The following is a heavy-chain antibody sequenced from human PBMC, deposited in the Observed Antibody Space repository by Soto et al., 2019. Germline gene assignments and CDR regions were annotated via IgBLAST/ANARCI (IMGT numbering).Heavy chain of an antibody. J-gene: IGHJ6*02. V-gene: IGHV3-7*01. CDR1: GFTFSSYW. D-gene: IGHD6-6*01. CDR2: IKQDGSEK. Sequence: PGGSMRLSCAASGFTFSSYWMSWVRQAPGKGLEWVANIKQDGSEKYYVDSVKGRFTISRDNAKNSLYLQMNSLRAEDTAVYYCARSEQLVVYDYYYYGMDVWGQGTTVTVSS. CDR3: ARSEQLVVYDYYYYGMDV.